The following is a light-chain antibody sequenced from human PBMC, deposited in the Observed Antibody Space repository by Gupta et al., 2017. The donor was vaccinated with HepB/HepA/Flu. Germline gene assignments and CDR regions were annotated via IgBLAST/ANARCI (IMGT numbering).Light chain of an antibody. CDR1: NIQSKS. CDR3: QVWDSGSVL. CDR2: YDS. V-gene: IGLV3-21*04. Sequence: SYVLTQPPSVSAAPGEPAKLSCGGNNIQSKSVHWYQQKPGQAPILVISYDSDRPPGIPERFSGSNSENTATLTISRVEAGDEADYYCQVWDSGSVLFGGGTKLTVL. J-gene: IGLJ2*01.